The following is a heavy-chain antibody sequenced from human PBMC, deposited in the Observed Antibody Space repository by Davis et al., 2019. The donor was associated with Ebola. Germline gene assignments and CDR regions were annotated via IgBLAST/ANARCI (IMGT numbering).Heavy chain of an antibody. Sequence: SETLSLTCAVYGGSVSGYYWNWIRQPPGKGLEWIGEINHSGSTNYNPSLKSRVTISVDTSKNQFSLKLSSVTAADTAVYYCARRGATDDAFDIWGQGTMVTGSS. CDR3: ARRGATDDAFDI. J-gene: IGHJ3*02. CDR1: GGSVSGYY. D-gene: IGHD1-26*01. CDR2: INHSGST. V-gene: IGHV4-34*01.